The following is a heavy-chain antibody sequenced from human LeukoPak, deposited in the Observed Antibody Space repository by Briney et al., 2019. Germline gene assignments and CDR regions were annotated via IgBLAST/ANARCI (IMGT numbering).Heavy chain of an antibody. D-gene: IGHD3-10*01. CDR3: VKEDYYGSGSYSRFDY. V-gene: IGHV3-23*01. CDR2: ISGSGGTT. J-gene: IGHJ4*02. Sequence: GGSLRLSCAASGFTFSNYAMSWVRQAPGKGLEWVSTISGSGGTTYYADSVKGRFTISRDNSKNTLYLQMSSLRAEDTAVYYCVKEDYYGSGSYSRFDYWGQGTLVTVSS. CDR1: GFTFSNYA.